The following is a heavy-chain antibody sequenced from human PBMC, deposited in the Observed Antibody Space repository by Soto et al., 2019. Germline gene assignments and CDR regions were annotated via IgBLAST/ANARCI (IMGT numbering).Heavy chain of an antibody. J-gene: IGHJ5*02. Sequence: PSETLSLTCTVSGGSISSGGYYWSWIRQHPGKGLEWIGEINHSGSTNYNPPLKSRVTISVDTSKNQFSLKLSSVTAADTAVYYCARGRRGYSYGYNWFDPWGQGTLVTVSS. V-gene: IGHV4-31*03. D-gene: IGHD5-18*01. CDR2: INHSGST. CDR3: ARGRRGYSYGYNWFDP. CDR1: GGSISSGGYY.